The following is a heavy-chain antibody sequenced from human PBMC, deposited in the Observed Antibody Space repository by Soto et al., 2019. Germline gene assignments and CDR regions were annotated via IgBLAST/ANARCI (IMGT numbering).Heavy chain of an antibody. J-gene: IGHJ5*02. CDR2: ISDSGGSP. V-gene: IGHV3-23*01. CDR3: ATRVVVTTICGS. D-gene: IGHD2-21*02. Sequence: RRSCAACGFSLANYAMSWVRQAPRKGLEWVSAISDSGGSPYCAASARGRFTISRDNSKHTLYLQMTSLRADDTAVYFCATRVVVTTICGSWRQGIRVTVSS. CDR1: GFSLANYA.